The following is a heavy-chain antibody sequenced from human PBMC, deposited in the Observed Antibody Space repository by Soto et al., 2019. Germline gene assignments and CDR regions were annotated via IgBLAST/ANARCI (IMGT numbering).Heavy chain of an antibody. CDR1: GDSIISRSYY. D-gene: IGHD3-10*02. CDR3: TRLFEGKRPPDY. CDR2: IHYSGDT. Sequence: QLQLQESGPGLVKPSETLYLTCTVSGDSIISRSYYWGWIRQPPGKGLEWIGSIHYSGDTYYNPSLMSRVTIYVDASKNEISLKLSSVTAADTAVYYCTRLFEGKRPPDYWGQGTLLTVSS. J-gene: IGHJ4*02. V-gene: IGHV4-39*01.